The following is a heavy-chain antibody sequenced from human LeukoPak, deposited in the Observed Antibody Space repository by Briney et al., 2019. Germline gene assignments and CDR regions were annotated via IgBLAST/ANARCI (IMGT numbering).Heavy chain of an antibody. Sequence: GGSLRLSCAASGLTFSRYGMHWVRQAPGKGLEWVAFIRYDGSNKYYADSVKGRFTISRDNSKNTLYLQMNSLRAEDTAVYYCAKDRGVGAANFDYWGQGTLVTVSS. J-gene: IGHJ4*02. D-gene: IGHD1-26*01. CDR1: GLTFSRYG. V-gene: IGHV3-30*02. CDR3: AKDRGVGAANFDY. CDR2: IRYDGSNK.